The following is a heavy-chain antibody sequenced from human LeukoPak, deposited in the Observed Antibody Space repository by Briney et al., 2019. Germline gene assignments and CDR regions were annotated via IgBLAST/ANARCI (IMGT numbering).Heavy chain of an antibody. CDR3: ARRGLVVVPL. V-gene: IGHV4-39*01. CDR1: GGSGGSGDSY. Sequence: MASETLSLTCTGSGGSGGSGDSYWLWVRQPPGKGLEWVGGIYYGGTTHYNPSLKSRATVSVATSKNQFSLSLTSVTAADTAVYSCARRGLVVVPLWGQGTLVTVSS. CDR2: IYYGGTT. J-gene: IGHJ4*02. D-gene: IGHD2-21*01.